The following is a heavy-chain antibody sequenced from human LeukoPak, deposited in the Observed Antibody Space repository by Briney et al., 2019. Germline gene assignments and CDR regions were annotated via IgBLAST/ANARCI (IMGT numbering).Heavy chain of an antibody. CDR2: IRPDGDRK. J-gene: IGHJ4*02. CDR3: AREQSGTRGWYTVDY. Sequence: GGSLRLSCAASGFTFSTYAITWVRHGPGKGLEWVSAIRPDGDRKYYANSVRGRFTISRDNSKDTVYLQINGLRVEDTAVYYCAREQSGTRGWYTVDYWGQGTLVTVSS. CDR1: GFTFSTYA. V-gene: IGHV3-23*01. D-gene: IGHD6-19*01.